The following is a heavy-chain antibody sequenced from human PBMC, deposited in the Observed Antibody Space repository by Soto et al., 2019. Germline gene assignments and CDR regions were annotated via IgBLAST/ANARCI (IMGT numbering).Heavy chain of an antibody. J-gene: IGHJ5*02. CDR1: GGSISDDTYY. CDR3: ARLHCNSPNCVPLDP. V-gene: IGHV4-39*01. Sequence: QLRLQESGPGLVKPSETLSLTCTVSGGSISDDTYYWGWIRQPPGKGLEWIGSISYSGTSSYNPSLKSRVTMSVHTSKKQLSLRLRSVIAADTAVYYCARLHCNSPNCVPLDPWGQGTLVIVSS. D-gene: IGHD2-2*01. CDR2: ISYSGTS.